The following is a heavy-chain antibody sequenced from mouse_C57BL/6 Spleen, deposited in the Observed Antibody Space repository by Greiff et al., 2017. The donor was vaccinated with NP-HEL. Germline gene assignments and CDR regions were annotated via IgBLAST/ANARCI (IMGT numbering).Heavy chain of an antibody. D-gene: IGHD3-1*01. V-gene: IGHV3-6*01. CDR2: ISYDGSN. CDR1: GYSITSGYY. Sequence: EVKLQESGPGLVKPSQSLSLTCSVTGYSITSGYYWNWIRQFPGNKLEWMGYISYDGSNNYNPSLKNRISITRDTSKNQFFLKLNSVTTEDTATYYCARDGLRWGQGTLVTVSA. J-gene: IGHJ3*01. CDR3: ARDGLR.